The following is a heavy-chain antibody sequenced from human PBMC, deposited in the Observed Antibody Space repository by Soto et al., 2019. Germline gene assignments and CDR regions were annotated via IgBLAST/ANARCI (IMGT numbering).Heavy chain of an antibody. Sequence: QVQLVESGGGVVQRGRSLRLSCSASGFTFSAYGIHWVRQAPGKGLEGVATISFDSRDKLYVDSMNGRLTISRENSRNTVYLQMDSLRAEDTAVYHCARVCGGDCGNAFDVWGQGTVVAVS. J-gene: IGHJ3*01. V-gene: IGHV3-33*05. CDR3: ARVCGGDCGNAFDV. CDR2: ISFDSRDK. CDR1: GFTFSAYG. D-gene: IGHD2-21*02.